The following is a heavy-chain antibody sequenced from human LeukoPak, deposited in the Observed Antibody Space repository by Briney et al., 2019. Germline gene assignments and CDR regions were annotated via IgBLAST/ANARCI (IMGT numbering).Heavy chain of an antibody. V-gene: IGHV3-30-3*01. CDR3: ARAISYGYGNPPDY. J-gene: IGHJ4*02. CDR1: GFTVSNYD. CDR2: ISSDQTNK. Sequence: PGGSLRLSCVASGFTVSNYDMHWVRQAPGKGLEWVAIISSDQTNKNYADSVKGRFTISRDNSKNTLYLQMNSLRAEDTAVYYCARAISYGYGNPPDYWGQGTLVTVSS. D-gene: IGHD5-18*01.